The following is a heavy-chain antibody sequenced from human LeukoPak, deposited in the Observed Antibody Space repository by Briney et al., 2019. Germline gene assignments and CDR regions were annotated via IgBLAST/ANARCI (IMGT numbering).Heavy chain of an antibody. CDR3: ARVQAGGYRTADY. V-gene: IGHV3-30*03. Sequence: PGGSLRLSCAASGITFSSYGMSWVRQAPGKGLDWVAVILHDGSEKWYADSVKGRFTISRDNSKNTLFLQMNSLRGEDTAIYYCARVQAGGYRTADYWGQGTVVTVSS. D-gene: IGHD6-19*01. J-gene: IGHJ4*02. CDR2: ILHDGSEK. CDR1: GITFSSYG.